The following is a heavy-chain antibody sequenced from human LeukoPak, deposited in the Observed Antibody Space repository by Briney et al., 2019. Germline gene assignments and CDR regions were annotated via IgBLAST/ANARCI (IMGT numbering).Heavy chain of an antibody. Sequence: ASVKVSCKASGGTLSSYAISWVRQAPGQGLEWMGGIIPIFGTANYAQKFQGRVTITADKSTSTAYMELSSLRSEDTAVYYCARARRAEYSSGWYWFDPWGQGTLVTVSS. CDR1: GGTLSSYA. V-gene: IGHV1-69*06. D-gene: IGHD6-19*01. J-gene: IGHJ5*02. CDR3: ARARRAEYSSGWYWFDP. CDR2: IIPIFGTA.